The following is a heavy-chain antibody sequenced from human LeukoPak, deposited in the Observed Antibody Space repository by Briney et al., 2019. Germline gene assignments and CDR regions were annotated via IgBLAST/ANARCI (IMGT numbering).Heavy chain of an antibody. J-gene: IGHJ3*02. Sequence: PGGSLRLSCAASGFTFSSYAMSWVRQAPGKGLEWVSAISGSGGSTYYADSVKGRFTISRDNSKNTLYLQMNSLRAEDMALYYCAKGLSRLGIWGALGDAFDIWGQGTMVTVSS. D-gene: IGHD7-27*01. CDR1: GFTFSSYA. CDR2: ISGSGGST. V-gene: IGHV3-23*01. CDR3: AKGLSRLGIWGALGDAFDI.